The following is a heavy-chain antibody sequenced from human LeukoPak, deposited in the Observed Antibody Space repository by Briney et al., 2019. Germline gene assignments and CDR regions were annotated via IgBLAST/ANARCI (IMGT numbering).Heavy chain of an antibody. CDR1: GGSVSSDTYY. J-gene: IGHJ6*02. CDR2: IYYSGST. Sequence: SETLSLTCTVSGGSVSSDTYYWSWIRQPPGKGLEWIGYIYYSGSTYYNPSLKSRVTISVDTSKNQFSLKLSSVTAADTAVYYCARESVRYYYGSGSSYYYYGMGVWGQGTTVTVSS. CDR3: ARESVRYYYGSGSSYYYYGMGV. V-gene: IGHV4-30-4*08. D-gene: IGHD3-10*01.